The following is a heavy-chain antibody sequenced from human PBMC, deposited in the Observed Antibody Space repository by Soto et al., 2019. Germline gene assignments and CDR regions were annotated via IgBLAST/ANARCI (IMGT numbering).Heavy chain of an antibody. Sequence: PSETLSLTCTVSGGSVRSVSYYWGWIRQPPGKGLEWIGSIYYSGSTYYNPSLKSRVTISVDTSKNQFSLKLSSVTAADTAVYYCARQAVVYDYWGQGTLVTVSS. CDR3: ARQAVVYDY. J-gene: IGHJ4*02. V-gene: IGHV4-39*01. D-gene: IGHD6-19*01. CDR1: GGSVRSVSYY. CDR2: IYYSGST.